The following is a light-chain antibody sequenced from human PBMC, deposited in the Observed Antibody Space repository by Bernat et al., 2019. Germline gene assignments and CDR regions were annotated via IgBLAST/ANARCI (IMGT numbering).Light chain of an antibody. CDR2: GAS. V-gene: IGKV1-5*03. Sequence: DIQMTQSPSTLSASVGDRVTITCRASQTISSWLAWYQLKPGKAPMLLIYGASTLESGVPSRFSGSGSGTQFTLTISSLQPDDFATYYCHQYNSYSRTFGQGTKVEIK. CDR3: HQYNSYSRT. J-gene: IGKJ1*01. CDR1: QTISSW.